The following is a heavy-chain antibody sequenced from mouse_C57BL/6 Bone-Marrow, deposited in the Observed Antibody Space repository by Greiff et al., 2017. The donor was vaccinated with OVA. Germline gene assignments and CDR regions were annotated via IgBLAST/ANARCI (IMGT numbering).Heavy chain of an antibody. Sequence: SSNSSFSSFPPSFLSFFPPTPCHFLYFILVINPGSVGTNYNENFKGKATLTADKSSSTAYMQLSSLTSEDSAVYFCARGLGAWFAYWGQGTLVTVSA. V-gene: IGHV1-54*01. CDR1: FSSFPPSF. CDR3: ARGLGAWFAY. D-gene: IGHD3-3*01. CDR2: INPGSVGT. J-gene: IGHJ3*01.